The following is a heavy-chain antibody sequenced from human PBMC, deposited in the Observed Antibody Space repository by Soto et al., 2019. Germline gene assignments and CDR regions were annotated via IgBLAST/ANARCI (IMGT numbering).Heavy chain of an antibody. J-gene: IGHJ4*02. CDR3: ARILLGSSSWTV. V-gene: IGHV2-70*11. CDR1: GFSLSTSGMC. CDR2: IDWDDDK. Sequence: SGPTLVNPTQTLTLTCTFSGFSLSTSGMCVSWIRQPPGKALEWLARIDWDDDKYYSTSLKTRLTISKDTSKNQVVLTMTNMDPVDTATYYCARILLGSSSWTVWGQGTLVTVSS. D-gene: IGHD6-13*01.